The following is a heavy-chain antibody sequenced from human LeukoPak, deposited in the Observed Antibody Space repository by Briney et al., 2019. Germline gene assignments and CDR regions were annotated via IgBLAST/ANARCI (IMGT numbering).Heavy chain of an antibody. Sequence: ASVKVSCKASGYTFTSYGITWVRQAPGQGLEWMGWISAYNGNTNYVQKLQGRVTMTTDTSASTAYMELRSLRSDDTAVYYCARFCRGCAYDIWGQGTMVTVSS. CDR3: ARFCRGCAYDI. V-gene: IGHV1-18*01. J-gene: IGHJ3*02. D-gene: IGHD3-3*01. CDR2: ISAYNGNT. CDR1: GYTFTSYG.